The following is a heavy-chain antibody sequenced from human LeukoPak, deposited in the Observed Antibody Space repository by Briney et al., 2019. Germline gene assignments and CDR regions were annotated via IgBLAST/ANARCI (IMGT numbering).Heavy chain of an antibody. D-gene: IGHD6-19*01. CDR2: IRGKANSYAT. CDR3: TTVAGDYYYYGMDV. V-gene: IGHV3-73*01. J-gene: IGHJ6*02. Sequence: GGSLKLSCAVSGFTFSGSAMHWVRQASGKGLEWIGRIRGKANSYATAYAASLKGRFTTSRDDSQNTAYLQMNSLKTEDTAVYYCTTVAGDYYYYGMDVWGQGTTVTVSS. CDR1: GFTFSGSA.